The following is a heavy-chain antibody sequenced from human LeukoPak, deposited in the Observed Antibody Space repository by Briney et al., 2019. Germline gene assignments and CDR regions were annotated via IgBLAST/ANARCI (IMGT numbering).Heavy chain of an antibody. CDR2: IIPIFGTA. V-gene: IGHV1-69*13. Sequence: SVKVSCKASGGTFSSYAISWVRQAPGQGLEWMGGIIPIFGTANYAQKFQGRVTITADESTSTAYMELSSLRSEDTAVYYCAYGSGSPYYYYYYMDVWGKGTTVTVSS. J-gene: IGHJ6*03. CDR1: GGTFSSYA. D-gene: IGHD3-10*01. CDR3: AYGSGSPYYYYYYMDV.